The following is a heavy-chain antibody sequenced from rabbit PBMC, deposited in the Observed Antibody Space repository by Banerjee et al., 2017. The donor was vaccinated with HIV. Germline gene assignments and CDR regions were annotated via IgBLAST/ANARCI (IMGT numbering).Heavy chain of an antibody. J-gene: IGHJ4*01. CDR3: AKTAGNAAPGDAYFTL. V-gene: IGHV1S40*01. Sequence: QSLEESGGDLVKPGASLTLTCTASGFTLSSSYYMCWVRQAPGKGLEWIACIGSSGSTDYASWVKGRFTISLDNAQNTVFLQMTSLTAADTATYFCAKTAGNAAPGDAYFTLWGPGTLVTVS. CDR2: IGSSGST. D-gene: IGHD4-2*01. CDR1: GFTLSSSYY.